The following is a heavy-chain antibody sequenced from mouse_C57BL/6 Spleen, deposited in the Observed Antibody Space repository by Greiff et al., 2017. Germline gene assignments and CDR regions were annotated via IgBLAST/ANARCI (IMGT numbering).Heavy chain of an antibody. D-gene: IGHD2-1*01. J-gene: IGHJ4*01. CDR3: ANYGNPIYYAMDY. V-gene: IGHV1-55*01. Sequence: QVQLQQPGAELVKPGASVKMSCKASGYTFTSYWITWVKQRPGQGLEWIGDIYPGSGSTNYNEKFKSKATLTVDTSSSTAYMQLSSLTSEDSAVYDCANYGNPIYYAMDYWGQGTSVTVSS. CDR2: IYPGSGST. CDR1: GYTFTSYW.